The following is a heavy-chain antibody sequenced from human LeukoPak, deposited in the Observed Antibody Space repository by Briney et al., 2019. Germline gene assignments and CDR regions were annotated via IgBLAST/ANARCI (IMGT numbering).Heavy chain of an antibody. CDR2: ISRSRSHI. Sequence: GGSLRLSCAASGFTFSSYNMSWVRQAPGKGLEWVSSISRSRSHISYADSLKGRFTMSSDNARNSLYPQMISLRADDTAVYYCARGLGYCSGGTCHHYFDYWGQGTPVTVSS. CDR1: GFTFSSYN. D-gene: IGHD2-15*01. CDR3: ARGLGYCSGGTCHHYFDY. J-gene: IGHJ4*02. V-gene: IGHV3-21*01.